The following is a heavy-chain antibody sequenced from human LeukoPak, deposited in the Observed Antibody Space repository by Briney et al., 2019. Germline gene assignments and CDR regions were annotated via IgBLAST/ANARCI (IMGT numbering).Heavy chain of an antibody. Sequence: SQTLSLTCTVSGGSISSGSYYWSWLRQPAGKGLEWIGRIYTSGSTNYNPSLKSRVTISVDTSKNQFSLKLSSVTAADTAVYYCARERGAPYFDYWGQGTLVTVSS. CDR1: GGSISSGSYY. CDR2: IYTSGST. J-gene: IGHJ4*02. CDR3: ARERGAPYFDY. V-gene: IGHV4-61*02.